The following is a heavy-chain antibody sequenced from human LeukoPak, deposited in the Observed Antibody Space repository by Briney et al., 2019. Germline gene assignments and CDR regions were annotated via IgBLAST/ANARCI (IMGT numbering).Heavy chain of an antibody. Sequence: GGSLRLSCAPSVFTFSSYAMSWVRQAPGKGLEWVSAISGSGGSTYYADSVKGRFTISRDNSKNALYLQMNSLRAEDTAVYYCAKATATNYYGSGSYYYWGQGTLVTVSS. CDR2: ISGSGGST. CDR3: AKATATNYYGSGSYYY. D-gene: IGHD3-10*01. J-gene: IGHJ4*02. V-gene: IGHV3-23*01. CDR1: VFTFSSYA.